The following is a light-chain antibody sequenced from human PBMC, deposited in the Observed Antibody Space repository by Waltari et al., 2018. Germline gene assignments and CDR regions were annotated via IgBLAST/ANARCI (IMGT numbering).Light chain of an antibody. V-gene: IGKV3-11*01. CDR1: QSVDRY. J-gene: IGKJ4*01. CDR3: QQRKNWPPLT. CDR2: DTS. Sequence: ETVLTQSPATLSLSPGERATLSCRASQSVDRYLAWYQQKPGQAPRPLIYDTSNRATGTPARCSGSGSGTDFTLTISSLEPEDFAVYYCQQRKNWPPLTFGGGTKVEIK.